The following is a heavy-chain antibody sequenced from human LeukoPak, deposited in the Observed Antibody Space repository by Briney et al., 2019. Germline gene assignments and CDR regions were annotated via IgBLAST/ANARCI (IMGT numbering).Heavy chain of an antibody. Sequence: PETLSLTCTVSGGSISSYYWSWIRQPAGKGLEWIGRIYTSGSTNYNPSLKSRVTMSVDTSKNQFSLKLSSVTAADTAVYYCARDRRYYDSSGYYYLIDYWGQGTLVTVSS. V-gene: IGHV4-4*07. CDR3: ARDRRYYDSSGYYYLIDY. D-gene: IGHD3-22*01. J-gene: IGHJ4*02. CDR1: GGSISSYY. CDR2: IYTSGST.